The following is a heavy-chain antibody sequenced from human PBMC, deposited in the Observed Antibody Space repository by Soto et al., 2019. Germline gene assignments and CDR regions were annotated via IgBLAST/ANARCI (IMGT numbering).Heavy chain of an antibody. CDR3: ARMSGTYYVPDY. CDR1: NASITSSGYY. J-gene: IGHJ4*02. V-gene: IGHV4-31*03. CDR2: IYHSGST. Sequence: QVQLQESGPRLVEASQTLSLTCTVSNASITSSGYYWSWVRQPPGKRLEWIGCIYHSGSTFYSPSLQGRLTMSVDTSKNQFSLTLRSVTAADTAVYHCARMSGTYYVPDYWGQGTLVTVSS. D-gene: IGHD1-26*01.